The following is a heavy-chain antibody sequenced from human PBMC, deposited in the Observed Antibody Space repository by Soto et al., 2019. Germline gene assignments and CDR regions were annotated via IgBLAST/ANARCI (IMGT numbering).Heavy chain of an antibody. CDR1: GFTFSSYA. CDR2: ISGSGGNA. J-gene: IGHJ6*02. V-gene: IGHV3-23*01. D-gene: IGHD1-26*01. Sequence: EVQLLESGGGLVQPGGSLRLSCAASGFTFSSYAMSWVRQAPGKGLEWVSSISGSGGNAYYADAVKGRFSISRDNSKNTLRLQMNSLRADYTAVYYCAKEGASGSDPPYYYFGMDVWGQGTTVTVSS. CDR3: AKEGASGSDPPYYYFGMDV.